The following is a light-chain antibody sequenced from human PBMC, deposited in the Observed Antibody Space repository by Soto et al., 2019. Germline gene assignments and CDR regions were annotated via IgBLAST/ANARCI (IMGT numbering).Light chain of an antibody. J-gene: IGLJ3*02. CDR3: FSYAGSRGV. Sequence: QSALAQPRSVSGSPGQSVTISCTGTSSDVGGYNYVSWYQQLPGKAPKLMIYDVSQRPSGVPARFSGSKSGNTASLTISGLQAEDEAYYYCFSYAGSRGVFGGGTKLTVL. V-gene: IGLV2-11*01. CDR1: SSDVGGYNY. CDR2: DVS.